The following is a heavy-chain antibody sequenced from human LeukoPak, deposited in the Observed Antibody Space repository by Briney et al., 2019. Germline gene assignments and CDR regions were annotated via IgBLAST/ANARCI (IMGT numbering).Heavy chain of an antibody. V-gene: IGHV1-46*01. J-gene: IGHJ3*01. CDR1: GYTFTNSY. D-gene: IGHD5-24*01. CDR3: ARIRDGYNDAYDL. CDR2: INPDGGNT. Sequence: ASVKVSCKASGYTFTNSYIHWVRQAPGQVLEWMGLINPDGGNTNYAQNFQGRVTLTRDTSTSTVYMELSSLKSEDTAIYYCARIRDGYNDAYDLWGQGTVVTVPS.